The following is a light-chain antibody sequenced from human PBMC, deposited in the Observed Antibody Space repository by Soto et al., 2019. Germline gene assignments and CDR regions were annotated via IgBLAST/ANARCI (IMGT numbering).Light chain of an antibody. V-gene: IGKV3-20*01. CDR1: QSVSSSY. J-gene: IGKJ1*01. Sequence: EIVLTPSPGTLSLSPGERATLSCRASQSVSSSYLAWYQQKPGQAPRLLIHGASSRATGIPDRFSGSGSGTDFTLTISRLEPEDFAVYYCQQYGSSPETFGQGTKVDI. CDR2: GAS. CDR3: QQYGSSPET.